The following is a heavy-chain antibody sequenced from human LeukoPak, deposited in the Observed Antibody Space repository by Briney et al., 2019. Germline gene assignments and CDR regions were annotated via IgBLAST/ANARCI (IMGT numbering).Heavy chain of an antibody. CDR1: GFNFRSYA. J-gene: IGHJ4*02. CDR3: AKPLYDLWSTYFFDY. D-gene: IGHD3-3*01. V-gene: IGHV3-23*01. CDR2: I. Sequence: GGSLRLSCAASGFNFRSYAMSWVRQAPGKGLEWVSDIKGRFTISRDNSKNTLYLQVDTLRAEDTAVYYCAKPLYDLWSTYFFDYWGQGTLVTVSS.